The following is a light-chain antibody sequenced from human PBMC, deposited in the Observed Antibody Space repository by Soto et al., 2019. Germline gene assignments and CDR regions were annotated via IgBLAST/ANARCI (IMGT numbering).Light chain of an antibody. Sequence: EIVLTQSPGTLSLSPGERATVSCRASQSVNSNLAWYQQKAGQAPRLLIYGASTRATGIPARFSGSGSGTEFTLTISSLQSEDFAVYYCQQYNNWPRTFGQGTKVDIK. V-gene: IGKV3-15*01. CDR3: QQYNNWPRT. CDR1: QSVNSN. CDR2: GAS. J-gene: IGKJ1*01.